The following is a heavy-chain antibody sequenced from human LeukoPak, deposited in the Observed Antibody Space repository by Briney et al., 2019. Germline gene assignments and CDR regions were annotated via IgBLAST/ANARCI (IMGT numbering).Heavy chain of an antibody. Sequence: ASVKVSCKASGYTFTGYYMRWVRQAPGQGLEWMGRINPNSGGTNYAQKFQGRVTMTRDTSISTAYMELSRLRSDDTAVYYCARTGTSYYYYGMDVWGQGTTVTVSS. D-gene: IGHD1-1*01. V-gene: IGHV1-2*06. CDR1: GYTFTGYY. CDR3: ARTGTSYYYYGMDV. CDR2: INPNSGGT. J-gene: IGHJ6*02.